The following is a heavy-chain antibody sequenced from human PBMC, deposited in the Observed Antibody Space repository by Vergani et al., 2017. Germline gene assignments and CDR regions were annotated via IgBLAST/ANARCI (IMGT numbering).Heavy chain of an antibody. Sequence: QVQLVQSGAEVKKPGASVKVSCKASGYTFTSDDINWVRQATGQGLEWMGIINPSGGSTSYAQKFQGRVTMTRDTSTSTVYMELSSLRSEDTAVYYCARDSRYCSSTSCYVGRDWFDPWGQGTLVTVSS. CDR2: INPSGGST. CDR3: ARDSRYCSSTSCYVGRDWFDP. CDR1: GYTFTSDD. V-gene: IGHV1-46*01. D-gene: IGHD2-2*01. J-gene: IGHJ5*02.